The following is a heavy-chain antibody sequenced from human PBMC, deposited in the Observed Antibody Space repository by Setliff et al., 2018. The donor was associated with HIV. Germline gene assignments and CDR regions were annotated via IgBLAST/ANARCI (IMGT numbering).Heavy chain of an antibody. V-gene: IGHV3-30*18. CDR2: ISYDGKQK. J-gene: IGHJ4*02. CDR1: GVTSSSYW. Sequence: PGGSLRLFCAVSGVTSSSYWVDWVRQAPGKGLERAAVISYDGKQKLYADSVKGRFTISRDNSKNKLYLQMNSLRPEDTAIYYCAKLAPPYSSGKDDFLGQGTLVTVSS. CDR3: AKLAPPYSSGKDDF. D-gene: IGHD6-19*01.